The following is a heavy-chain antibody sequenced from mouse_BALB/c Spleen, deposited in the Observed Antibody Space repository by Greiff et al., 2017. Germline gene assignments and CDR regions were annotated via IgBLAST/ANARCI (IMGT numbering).Heavy chain of an antibody. CDR2: ILPGSGST. V-gene: IGHV1-9*01. CDR3: ARLHYLWYFDV. D-gene: IGHD1-2*01. CDR1: GYTFSSYW. J-gene: IGHJ1*01. Sequence: VQLQQSGAELMKPGASVKISCKATGYTFSSYWIEWVKQRPGHGLEWIGEILPGSGSTNYNEKFKGKATFTADTSSNTAYMQLSSLTSEDSAVYYCARLHYLWYFDVWAQGPRSPSPQ.